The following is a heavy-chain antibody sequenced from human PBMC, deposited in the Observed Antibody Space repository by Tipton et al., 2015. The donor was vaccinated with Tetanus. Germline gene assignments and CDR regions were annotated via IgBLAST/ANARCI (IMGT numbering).Heavy chain of an antibody. CDR3: ARDRGDYIYYGMDA. V-gene: IGHV1-2*02. J-gene: IGHJ6*02. D-gene: IGHD3-22*01. Sequence: QMQLVQSGAEVKKPGASVKVSCKAFGYTFTAQYMYWVRQAPGQGLEWMGWIDPSSGDTKYAQKFRGRVTMTRDTSISTIHMELSGLRSDDTAVYYCARDRGDYIYYGMDAWGQGTTVTVSS. CDR1: GYTFTAQY. CDR2: IDPSSGDT.